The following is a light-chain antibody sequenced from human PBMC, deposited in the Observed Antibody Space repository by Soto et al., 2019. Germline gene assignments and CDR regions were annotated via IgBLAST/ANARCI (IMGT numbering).Light chain of an antibody. CDR1: SSNIGAGYD. V-gene: IGLV1-40*01. J-gene: IGLJ2*01. CDR3: QSDDSSVSGYVV. CDR2: ANN. Sequence: QSVLTQPPSVSGAPGQRVTISCTGSSSNIGAGYDVHWHQQLPGTVPQLLIYANNNRPSGVPDRFSGSRSGTSAFLAITGLQAEDEADYSRQSDDSSVSGYVVFGGGTKVTVL.